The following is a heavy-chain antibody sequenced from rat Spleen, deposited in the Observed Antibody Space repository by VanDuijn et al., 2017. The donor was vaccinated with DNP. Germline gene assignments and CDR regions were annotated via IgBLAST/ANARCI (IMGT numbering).Heavy chain of an antibody. CDR2: IGYDGGYI. CDR1: GFSFSDFY. CDR3: TTGGNNPFPY. V-gene: IGHV5-20*01. D-gene: IGHD1-10*01. J-gene: IGHJ3*01. Sequence: EVQLVESGGGLVQPGRSLKLSCAASGFSFSDFYMAWVRQAPTKGLEWVAYIGYDGGYINYGDSVKGRFTISRDNAKSTLYLQMNSLRSEDTATYYCTTGGNNPFPYWGQGTLVTVSS.